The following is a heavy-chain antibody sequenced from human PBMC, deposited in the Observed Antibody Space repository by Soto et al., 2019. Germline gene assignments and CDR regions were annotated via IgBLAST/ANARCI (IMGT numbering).Heavy chain of an antibody. CDR1: GYTFTNYG. Sequence: QVQLVQSGAEVKKPGASVKVSCKASGYTFTNYGISWVRQAPGQGLEWMGWINAYNGNTKSAQKLQGRVTLTTDTSPSTAYMELRSLRSDDTAVYYCASGAAAGLTDCWGQGTLVTVSS. V-gene: IGHV1-18*01. J-gene: IGHJ4*02. D-gene: IGHD6-13*01. CDR3: ASGAAAGLTDC. CDR2: INAYNGNT.